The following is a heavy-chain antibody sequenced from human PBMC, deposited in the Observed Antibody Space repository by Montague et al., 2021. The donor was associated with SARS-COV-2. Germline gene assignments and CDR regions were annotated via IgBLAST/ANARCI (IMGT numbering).Heavy chain of an antibody. CDR2: ISSSSSYI. CDR3: ARLAADGPKTYYYYGMDV. CDR1: GFTFSSYS. J-gene: IGHJ6*02. Sequence: SLRLACAASGFTFSSYSMNWVRQAPGKGLEWVSSISSSSSYIYYADSVKGRFTISRDNAKNSLYLQMNSLRAEDTAVYYCARLAADGPKTYYYYGMDVWGQGTTVTVSS. D-gene: IGHD6-13*01. V-gene: IGHV3-21*04.